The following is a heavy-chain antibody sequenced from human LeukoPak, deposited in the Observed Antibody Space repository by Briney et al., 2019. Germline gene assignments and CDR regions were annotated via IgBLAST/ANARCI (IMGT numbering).Heavy chain of an antibody. CDR1: GFTFSSYS. J-gene: IGHJ1*01. Sequence: GGSLRLSCAASGFTFSSYSMNWVRQAPGKGLEWVSSISSSSYIYYADSVKGRFTISRDNAKNSLYLQMNSLRAEDTAVYYCARDPYNGGYFQHWGQGTLVTVSS. CDR2: ISSSSYI. V-gene: IGHV3-21*01. CDR3: ARDPYNGGYFQH. D-gene: IGHD3-16*01.